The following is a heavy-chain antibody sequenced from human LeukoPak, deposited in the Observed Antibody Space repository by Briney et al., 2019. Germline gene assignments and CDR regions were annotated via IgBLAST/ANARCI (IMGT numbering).Heavy chain of an antibody. V-gene: IGHV3-30-3*01. Sequence: PGGSLRLSCAASGFTFSSCSMHWARQVPGKGLEWVAVISYDGSNKYYADSVKGRFTISRDNSKNTLYLQMNSLRAEDTAVYYCARSTSYSSGWRPTQHWGQGTLVTVSS. CDR2: ISYDGSNK. D-gene: IGHD6-19*01. CDR3: ARSTSYSSGWRPTQH. J-gene: IGHJ1*01. CDR1: GFTFSSCS.